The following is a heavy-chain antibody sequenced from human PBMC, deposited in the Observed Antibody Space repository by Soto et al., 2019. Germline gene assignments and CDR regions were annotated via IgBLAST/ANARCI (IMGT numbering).Heavy chain of an antibody. CDR1: GYTFTGYY. J-gene: IGHJ3*02. D-gene: IGHD3-22*01. V-gene: IGHV1-2*04. CDR2: INPNSGGT. CDR3: AIVFDSSGYFDFAI. Sequence: ASVKASCKASGYTFTGYYMHWVRQAPGQGLEWMGWINPNSGGTNYAQKFQGWVTMTRDTSISTAYMELSRLRSDDTAVYYCAIVFDSSGYFDFAIWGKGTMVTVSS.